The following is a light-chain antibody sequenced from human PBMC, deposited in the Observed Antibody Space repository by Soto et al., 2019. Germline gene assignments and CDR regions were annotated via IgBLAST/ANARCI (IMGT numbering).Light chain of an antibody. CDR3: QQYNTWPPGT. Sequence: EIVMTQSPATLSVSPGERATLSCRASQSVSSNLAWYQQKPGQAPRLLIYGASTRATGIPARFSGSGSGTEFTLTISSLQSADFAVDYCQQYNTWPPGTLGQGTKLEIK. J-gene: IGKJ2*01. CDR1: QSVSSN. V-gene: IGKV3-15*01. CDR2: GAS.